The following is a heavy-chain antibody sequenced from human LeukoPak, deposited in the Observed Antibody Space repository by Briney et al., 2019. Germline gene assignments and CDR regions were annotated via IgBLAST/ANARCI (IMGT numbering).Heavy chain of an antibody. J-gene: IGHJ4*02. V-gene: IGHV4-39*07. CDR1: GGSINSSSYY. CDR2: IYYGGST. CDR3: ASLPTVYSRGYLAL. Sequence: SETLSLTCAVSGGSINSSSYYWGWFRQPPGKGLEWIGSIYYGGSTYYNPSLKSRVTISVDMSKNQFSLRLSSVTAADTAVYYCASLPTVYSRGYLALWGQGTLVTVSS. D-gene: IGHD3-22*01.